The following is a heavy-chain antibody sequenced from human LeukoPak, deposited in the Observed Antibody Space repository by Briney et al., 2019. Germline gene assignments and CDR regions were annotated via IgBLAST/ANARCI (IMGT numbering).Heavy chain of an antibody. CDR1: GFTVSSNY. CDR2: IYPNGNT. V-gene: IGHV3-66*01. CDR3: ARDTRPYSYYGMDV. J-gene: IGHJ6*02. Sequence: PGGSLRLSCAASGFTVSSNYMNWVRQAPGKGLEWVSMIYPNGNTFYTDSVKGRFTISRDNSKNTLDLQMSSLRAEDTAVYYCARDTRPYSYYGMDVWGQGTTVTVSS.